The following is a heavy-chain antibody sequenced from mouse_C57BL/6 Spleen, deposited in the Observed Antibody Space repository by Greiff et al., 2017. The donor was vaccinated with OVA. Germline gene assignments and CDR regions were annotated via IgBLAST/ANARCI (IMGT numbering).Heavy chain of an antibody. J-gene: IGHJ4*01. V-gene: IGHV1-55*01. D-gene: IGHD2-3*01. CDR3: ARCLYDGYYDYAMDY. Sequence: QVQLKQPGAELVKPGASVKMSCKASGYTFTSYWITWVKQRPGQGLEWIGDIYPGSGSTNYNEKFKSKATLTVDTSSSTAYMQLSSLTSEDSAVYYCARCLYDGYYDYAMDYWGQGTSVTVSS. CDR1: GYTFTSYW. CDR2: IYPGSGST.